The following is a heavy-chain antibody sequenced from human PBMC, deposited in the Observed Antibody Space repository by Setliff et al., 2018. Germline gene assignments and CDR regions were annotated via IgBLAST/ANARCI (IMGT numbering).Heavy chain of an antibody. V-gene: IGHV4-31*03. J-gene: IGHJ5*02. CDR3: ARAVGYCSSTNCYGSGDWFDP. CDR1: GVSIRSTTSY. Sequence: SETLSLTCIVSGVSIRSTTSYWSWIRHLPGKDLEWIGYIFYSGNTYYNPSLQSRITISVDMSKNQFSLKLSPVTAADTAVYHCARAVGYCSSTNCYGSGDWFDPWGQGTLVTVSS. CDR2: IFYSGNT. D-gene: IGHD2-2*03.